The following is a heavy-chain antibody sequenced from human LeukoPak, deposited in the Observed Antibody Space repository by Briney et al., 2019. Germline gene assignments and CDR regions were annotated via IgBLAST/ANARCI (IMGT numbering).Heavy chain of an antibody. V-gene: IGHV4-39*01. CDR3: ARHVNDIVVVVLGMDV. D-gene: IGHD2-2*01. J-gene: IGHJ6*02. CDR1: GGSISSSSYY. CDR2: IYYSGST. Sequence: PSETLSLTCTASGGSISSSSYYWGWIRQPPGKGLEWIGSIYYSGSTYYNPSLKSRVTISVDTSKNQFSLKLSSVTAADTAVYYCARHVNDIVVVVLGMDVWGQGTTVTVSS.